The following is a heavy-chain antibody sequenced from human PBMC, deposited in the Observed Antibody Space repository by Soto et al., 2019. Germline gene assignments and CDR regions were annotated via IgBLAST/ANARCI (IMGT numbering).Heavy chain of an antibody. CDR2: IYYSGST. CDR1: GGSISSYY. J-gene: IGHJ5*02. D-gene: IGHD2-15*01. Sequence: SETLSLTCTVSGGSISSYYWSWIRQPPGRGLEWIGYIYYSGSTNYNPSLKSRVTISLDTSKNQFSLNLSSVTAADTAVYYCAREIGYCSGGSCYSGWFDPWGQGTLVTVS. CDR3: AREIGYCSGGSCYSGWFDP. V-gene: IGHV4-59*01.